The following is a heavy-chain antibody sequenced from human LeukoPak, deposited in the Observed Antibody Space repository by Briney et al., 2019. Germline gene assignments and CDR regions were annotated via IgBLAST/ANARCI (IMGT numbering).Heavy chain of an antibody. D-gene: IGHD6-13*01. V-gene: IGHV3-30*18. J-gene: IGHJ4*02. CDR2: ISYDGSNK. Sequence: PGGSLRLSCAASGFTFSSYGMHWVRQAPGKGLECVAVISYDGSNKYYADSVKGRFTISRDNSKNTLYLQMNSLRAEDTAVYYCAKDGYSSSCPRDWGQGTLVTVSS. CDR1: GFTFSSYG. CDR3: AKDGYSSSCPRD.